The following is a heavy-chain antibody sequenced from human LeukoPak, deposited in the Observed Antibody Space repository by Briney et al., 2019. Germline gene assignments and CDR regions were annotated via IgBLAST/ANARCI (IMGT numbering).Heavy chain of an antibody. D-gene: IGHD6-19*01. Sequence: PSETLSLTCTVSGGSISSSSYYWGWIRQPPGKGLEWIGSIYYSGSTYYNPSLKSRVTISVDTSRTQFSLKLSSVTAADTAVYYCARDSSGWYRGFDYWGQGTLVTVSS. CDR2: IYYSGST. J-gene: IGHJ4*02. CDR3: ARDSSGWYRGFDY. V-gene: IGHV4-39*07. CDR1: GGSISSSSYY.